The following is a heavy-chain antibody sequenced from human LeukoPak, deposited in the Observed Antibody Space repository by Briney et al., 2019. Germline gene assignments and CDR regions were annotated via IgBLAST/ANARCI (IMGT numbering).Heavy chain of an antibody. V-gene: IGHV3-23*01. CDR2: ISASGVIT. CDR1: GFTFTNYA. CDR3: AKDRSIGTYYTFDH. Sequence: GGSLRLSCAASGFTFTNYAMTWVRRAPGEGLEGVSSISASGVITYYTDSVKGRFTVSRDNSKNRLYLQMSSLTAADTAVYYCAKDRSIGTYYTFDHWGQGTLVTVSS. J-gene: IGHJ5*02. D-gene: IGHD1-26*01.